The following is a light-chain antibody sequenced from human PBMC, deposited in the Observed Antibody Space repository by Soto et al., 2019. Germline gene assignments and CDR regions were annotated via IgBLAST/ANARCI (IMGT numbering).Light chain of an antibody. CDR3: ETWYSNTHKV. Sequence: QLVLTQSSSASASLGSSVTLTCILSSGHSTYIIAWHQQQPGKAPRFLMTLDRSGSYNRGSGVPDRFSCSSSGADRYLTISHLPFEDEGDYYCETWYSNTHKVFGGGTKLTVL. CDR2: LDRSGSY. J-gene: IGLJ3*02. V-gene: IGLV4-60*02. CDR1: SGHSTYI.